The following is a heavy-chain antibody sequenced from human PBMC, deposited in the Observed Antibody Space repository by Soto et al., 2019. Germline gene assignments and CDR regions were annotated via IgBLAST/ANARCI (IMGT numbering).Heavy chain of an antibody. Sequence: EVQLVQSGGGSVQPGGSLRLSCAASGFTFTNYWMHWVRQVPGKGLVWVSRIDGVGAGTSSSVSVRGSFTISRDNAENMLYLLMNSLRAVDTAVCYCTTVFEYWGQGTLVTVSS. CDR1: GFTFTNYW. V-gene: IGHV3-74*01. J-gene: IGHJ4*02. CDR3: TTVFEY. CDR2: IDGVGAGT.